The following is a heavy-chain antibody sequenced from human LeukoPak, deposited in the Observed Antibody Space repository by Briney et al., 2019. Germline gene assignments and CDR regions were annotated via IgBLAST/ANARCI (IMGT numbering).Heavy chain of an antibody. CDR3: ARPDCTGGGCYLLQY. CDR1: GYTFTYYW. V-gene: IGHV5-10-1*01. J-gene: IGHJ4*02. D-gene: IGHD2-15*01. CDR2: IDPSGSFV. Sequence: PGESLKISCKGSGYTFTYYWINWVRQMPGRGLEWMGRIDPSGSFVNYSPSFQGHVTISVDKSINTAYLQWSSLSDSDTAIYYCARPDCTGGGCYLLQYWGQGTLITVSS.